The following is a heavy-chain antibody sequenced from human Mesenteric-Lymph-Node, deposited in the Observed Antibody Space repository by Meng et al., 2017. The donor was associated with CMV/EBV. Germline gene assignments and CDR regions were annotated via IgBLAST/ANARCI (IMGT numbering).Heavy chain of an antibody. CDR2: IKSRTDGGTT. V-gene: IGHV3-15*01. CDR3: ATGVRHGPFDY. J-gene: IGHJ4*02. CDR1: GFTFSNAF. D-gene: IGHD5/OR15-5a*01. Sequence: GGSLRLSCAASGFTFSNAFMSWVRQAPGKGLEWVGLIKSRTDGGTTDYAAPVKGRFTISRDDSKNTLYLQMNSLKTDDTAVYYCATGVRHGPFDYWGQGTLVTVSS.